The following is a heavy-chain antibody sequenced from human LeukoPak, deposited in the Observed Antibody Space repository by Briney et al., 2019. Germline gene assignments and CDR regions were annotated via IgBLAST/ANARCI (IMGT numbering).Heavy chain of an antibody. CDR2: IYYSGST. V-gene: IGHV4-39*01. CDR1: GGSISSTTYY. CDR3: ARHGRPAARYNWFDP. Sequence: SATLSLTCTVSGGSISSTTYYWGWIRQPPGKGLEWIGSIYYSGSTYYNPSLKSRVTISVDTSKNQLSLKLSSVTAADTAVYYCARHGRPAARYNWFDPWGQGTLVTVSS. J-gene: IGHJ5*02. D-gene: IGHD2-2*01.